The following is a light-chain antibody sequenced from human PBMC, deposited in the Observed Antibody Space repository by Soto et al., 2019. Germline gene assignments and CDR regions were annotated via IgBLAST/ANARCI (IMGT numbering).Light chain of an antibody. CDR1: QDIAIY. Sequence: IQLTQSPSSLSASVGDRVTITCRASQDIAIYLAWYQQKPEEAPKLLIYAASTLHGGVPSRVSGSGSGTDFALAITSLQAEDFATYYCQQLRSYPSTFGGGTKVEIK. J-gene: IGKJ4*01. V-gene: IGKV1-9*01. CDR2: AAS. CDR3: QQLRSYPST.